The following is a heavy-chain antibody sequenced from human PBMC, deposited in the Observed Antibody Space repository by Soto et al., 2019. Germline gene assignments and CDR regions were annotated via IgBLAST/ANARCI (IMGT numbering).Heavy chain of an antibody. Sequence: GGSLRLSCTGSGFTFGDYAMSWVRRAPGKGLEWVGFIRSKAYGGTTEWAASVRGRFTFSRDDSKRIAYLQMNSLKTEDTGVYWCTRGNRPYGLDVWGPGTTVTVSS. J-gene: IGHJ6*02. D-gene: IGHD6-6*01. CDR2: IRSKAYGGTT. CDR3: TRGNRPYGLDV. V-gene: IGHV3-49*04. CDR1: GFTFGDYA.